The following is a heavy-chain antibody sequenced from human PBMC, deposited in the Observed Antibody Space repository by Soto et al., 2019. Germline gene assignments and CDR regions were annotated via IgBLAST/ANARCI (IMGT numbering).Heavy chain of an antibody. CDR1: GYTFTSYG. D-gene: IGHD6-13*01. J-gene: IGHJ6*02. CDR3: ARRGLYTSSWQGFYFYGMDV. CDR2: ISGYNGNT. Sequence: ASVKVSCKSSGYTFTSYGISWVRQAPGQGREWMGWISGYNGNTKYAQKHQGRVTLTTDTSTTTAYMELRSLRSDDTAVYYCARRGLYTSSWQGFYFYGMDVWGQ. V-gene: IGHV1-18*01.